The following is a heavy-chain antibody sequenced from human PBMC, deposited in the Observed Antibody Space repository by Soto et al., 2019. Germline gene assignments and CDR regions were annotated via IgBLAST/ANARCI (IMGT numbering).Heavy chain of an antibody. V-gene: IGHV4-4*02. J-gene: IGHJ4*02. Sequence: NPSETLSLTCAVSGGSFTSNNWWTWVRQPPGQGLEWIGEIYRTGSTNYNPSLKSRVTISLDKSENQFSLKVTSLTAADTAVYYCASRDPGTSVDYWGQGTLVIVSS. CDR1: GGSFTSNNW. D-gene: IGHD1-7*01. CDR3: ASRDPGTSVDY. CDR2: IYRTGST.